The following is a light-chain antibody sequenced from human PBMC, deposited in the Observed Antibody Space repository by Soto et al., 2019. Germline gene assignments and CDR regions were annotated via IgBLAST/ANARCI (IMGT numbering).Light chain of an antibody. CDR3: CSYGGSRAV. V-gene: IGLV2-23*02. J-gene: IGLJ7*01. CDR2: EVT. CDR1: SSDVGSHNL. Sequence: QSVLTQPASVSGSPGQSITISCTGTSSDVGSHNLVSWYQQHPGQAPKLMIYEVTKRPLGVSTRFSASKSGNTASLTISWLQAEDEADYYCCSYGGSRAVFGGGTQLTVL.